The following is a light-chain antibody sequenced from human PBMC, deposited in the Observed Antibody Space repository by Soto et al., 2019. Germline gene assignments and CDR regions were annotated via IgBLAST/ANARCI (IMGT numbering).Light chain of an antibody. CDR1: QSVSSN. J-gene: IGKJ2*01. CDR3: QQYNNWPYT. CDR2: GAS. V-gene: IGKV3-15*01. Sequence: EIVMTQSPATLYVSPGARAALSCRASQSVSSNFAWYQQKPGQAPRLLIYGASTRATGIPARFSGSGSGTEFTLTISSLQCEDFAVYYCQQYNNWPYTFGQGTKLEIK.